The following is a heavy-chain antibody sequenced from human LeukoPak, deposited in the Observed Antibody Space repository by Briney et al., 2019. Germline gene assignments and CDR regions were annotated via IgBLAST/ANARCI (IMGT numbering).Heavy chain of an antibody. V-gene: IGHV3-7*01. J-gene: IGHJ4*02. CDR3: ARSVVTAISFFDY. CDR2: IKQDGSEK. CDR1: GFTFSSYW. Sequence: GGSLRLSCAASGFTFSSYWMSWVRQAPGKGLEWVANIKQDGSEKYYVDSVKGRFTISRDNAKNSLYLQMNSLRAEDTAVYYCARSVVTAISFFDYWGQGTLVTVSS. D-gene: IGHD2-21*02.